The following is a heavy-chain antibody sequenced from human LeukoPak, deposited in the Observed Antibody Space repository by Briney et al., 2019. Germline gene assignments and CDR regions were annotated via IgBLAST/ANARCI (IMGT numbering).Heavy chain of an antibody. J-gene: IGHJ4*02. CDR3: ARDTGNYDFWSGGDY. D-gene: IGHD3-3*01. V-gene: IGHV1-18*01. CDR2: ISAYNGNT. CDR1: GYTFTSYG. Sequence: ASVKVSCKASGYTFTSYGINWVRQAPGQGLEWMGWISAYNGNTNYAQKLQGRVTMTTDTSTSTAYMELRSLRSDDTAVYYCARDTGNYDFWSGGDYWGQGTLVTVSS.